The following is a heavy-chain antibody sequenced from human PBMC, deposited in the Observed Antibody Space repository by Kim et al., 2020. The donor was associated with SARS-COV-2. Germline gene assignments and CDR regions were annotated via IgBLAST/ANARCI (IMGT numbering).Heavy chain of an antibody. D-gene: IGHD3-10*01. Sequence: YAASVKGRFTISRDNSKNTLYLQMNSLGAEDTAVYYCARDSRRFGDLDYWGQGTLVTVSS. CDR3: ARDSRRFGDLDY. J-gene: IGHJ4*02. V-gene: IGHV3-30*01.